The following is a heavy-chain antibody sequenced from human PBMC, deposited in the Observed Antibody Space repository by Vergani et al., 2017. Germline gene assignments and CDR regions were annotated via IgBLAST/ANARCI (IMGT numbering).Heavy chain of an antibody. Sequence: QVQLVQSGAEVKKPGASVKVSCKASGYTFTSYGISWVRQAPGQGLEWMGWISAYNGNTNYAQKLQGRVTMTTDTSTRTAYMELRSLRSYDTAVYYCARGERDGYNWSYYGMDVWSQGTTVTVYS. V-gene: IGHV1-18*01. CDR1: GYTFTSYG. CDR2: ISAYNGNT. D-gene: IGHD5-24*01. CDR3: ARGERDGYNWSYYGMDV. J-gene: IGHJ6*02.